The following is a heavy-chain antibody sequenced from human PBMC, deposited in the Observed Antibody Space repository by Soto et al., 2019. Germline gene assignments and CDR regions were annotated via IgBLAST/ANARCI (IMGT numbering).Heavy chain of an antibody. J-gene: IGHJ5*02. V-gene: IGHV4-59*08. CDR3: AALYSGQKWWFGT. D-gene: IGHD5-12*01. CDR1: GGSISSYY. CDR2: IYYSGST. Sequence: SETLSLTCTVSGGSISSYYWSWIRQPPGKGLEWIGYIYYSGSTNYNPSLKSRVTISVDTSKNQFSLKLSSVTAADTAVYYCAALYSGQKWWFGTWGQGTLVTVSS.